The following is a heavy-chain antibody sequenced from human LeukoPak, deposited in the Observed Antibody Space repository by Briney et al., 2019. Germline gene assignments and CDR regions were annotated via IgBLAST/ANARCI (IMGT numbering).Heavy chain of an antibody. V-gene: IGHV4-59*01. CDR1: GGSISSYY. CDR2: IYYSGST. D-gene: IGHD3-16*01. Sequence: SETLSLTCTVSGGSISSYYWSWIGQPPGKGLEWIGYIYYSGSTNYNPSLKSRVTISVDTSKNQFSLKLSSVTAADTAVYYCARAGLPGDAFDIWGQGTMVTVSS. CDR3: ARAGLPGDAFDI. J-gene: IGHJ3*02.